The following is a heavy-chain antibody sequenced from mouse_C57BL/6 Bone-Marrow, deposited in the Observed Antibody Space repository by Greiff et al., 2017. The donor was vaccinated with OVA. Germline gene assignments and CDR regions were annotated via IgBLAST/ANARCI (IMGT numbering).Heavy chain of an antibody. J-gene: IGHJ3*01. Sequence: QVQLKQSGAELVKPGASVKMSCKASGYTFTSYWITWVKQRPGQGLEWIGDIYPGSGSTNYNEKFKSKATLTVDTSSSTAYMQLSSLTSEDSAVYYCARADLGAIYFSFAYWGQGTLVTVSA. CDR2: IYPGSGST. CDR3: ARADLGAIYFSFAY. CDR1: GYTFTSYW. D-gene: IGHD1-1*01. V-gene: IGHV1-55*01.